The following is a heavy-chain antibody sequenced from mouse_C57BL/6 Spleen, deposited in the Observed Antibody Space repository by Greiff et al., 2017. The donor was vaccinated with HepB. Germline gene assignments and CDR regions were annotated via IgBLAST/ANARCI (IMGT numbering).Heavy chain of an antibody. V-gene: IGHV14-4*01. Sequence: VQLQQSGAELVRPGASVKLSCTASGFNIKDDYMHWVKQRPEQGLEWIGWIDAENGDTEYASKFQGKATITADTSSNTAYLQLSSLTSEDTAVYYCTTGIMRFHYFDYWGQGTTLTVSS. CDR1: GFNIKDDY. CDR3: TTGIMRFHYFDY. D-gene: IGHD1-2*01. J-gene: IGHJ2*01. CDR2: IDAENGDT.